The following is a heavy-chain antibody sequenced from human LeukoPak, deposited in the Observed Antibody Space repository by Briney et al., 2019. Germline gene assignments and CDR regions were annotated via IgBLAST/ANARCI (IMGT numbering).Heavy chain of an antibody. CDR1: GFTFSGYA. D-gene: IGHD1-26*01. CDR2: ISSSSSYI. Sequence: GGSLRLSCAASGFTFSGYAMSWVRQAPGKGLEWVSSISSSSSYIYYADSVKGRFTISRDNAKNSLYLQMNSLRAEDTAVYYCASKSIVGATIDYWGQGTLVTVSS. CDR3: ASKSIVGATIDY. J-gene: IGHJ4*02. V-gene: IGHV3-21*01.